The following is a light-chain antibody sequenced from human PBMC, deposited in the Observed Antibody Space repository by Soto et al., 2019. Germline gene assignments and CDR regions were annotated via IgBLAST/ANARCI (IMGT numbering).Light chain of an antibody. Sequence: EIVLTQSPGTLSLSPGERATLSCRASQSVSSTYLAWYQQKSGQAPRLLIYGASSRATGIPDRFSGSGSGTDFTFTITRLEPEDLAVYYCQRYDISPFPLGQGTKLEIK. V-gene: IGKV3-20*01. CDR3: QRYDISPFP. CDR2: GAS. J-gene: IGKJ2*01. CDR1: QSVSSTY.